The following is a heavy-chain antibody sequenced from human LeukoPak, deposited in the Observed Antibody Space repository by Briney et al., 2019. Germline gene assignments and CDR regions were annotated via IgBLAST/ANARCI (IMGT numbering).Heavy chain of an antibody. CDR3: ARVATSGLYYYDSSGYYDFDY. CDR2: INPNSGGT. J-gene: IGHJ4*02. Sequence: ASVKVSCKASGYTFTGYYMHWVRQAPRQGLEWMGWINPNSGGTNYAQKFQGRVTMTRDTSISTAYMVLSRLRSDDTAVYYCARVATSGLYYYDSSGYYDFDYWGQGTLVTVSS. D-gene: IGHD3-22*01. V-gene: IGHV1-2*02. CDR1: GYTFTGYY.